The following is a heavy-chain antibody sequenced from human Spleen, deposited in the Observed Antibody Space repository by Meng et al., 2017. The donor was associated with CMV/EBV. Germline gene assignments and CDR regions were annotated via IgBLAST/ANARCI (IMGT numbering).Heavy chain of an antibody. V-gene: IGHV3-30*02. D-gene: IGHD5-24*01. Sequence: GESLKISCAASGFTFSSYDMHWVRQAPGKGLEWATFIRYGGSNKFYANSVKGRFTISRDNSKNTLYLQMSSLTIEDTAVYYCAKQVPGRWLQQTVGDYWGQGTLVTVSS. CDR2: IRYGGSNK. J-gene: IGHJ4*02. CDR1: GFTFSSYD. CDR3: AKQVPGRWLQQTVGDY.